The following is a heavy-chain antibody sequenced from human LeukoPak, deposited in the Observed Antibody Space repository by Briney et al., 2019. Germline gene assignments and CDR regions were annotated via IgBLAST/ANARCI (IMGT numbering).Heavy chain of an antibody. V-gene: IGHV3-7*01. CDR1: GLTFSSFW. D-gene: IGHD5-24*01. CDR3: ARERDGTFFDH. J-gene: IGHJ4*02. Sequence: GGSLRLSCAVSGLTFSSFWMSWVRQAPGKGLEWVANINQGGSEKYFVDSVRGRFTITRDNAQNLLHLQMNTLTVEHTAVYYCARERDGTFFDHWRQEPLVTVSS. CDR2: INQGGSEK.